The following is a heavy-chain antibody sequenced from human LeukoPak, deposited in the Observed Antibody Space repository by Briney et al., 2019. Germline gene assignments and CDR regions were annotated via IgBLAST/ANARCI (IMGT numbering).Heavy chain of an antibody. D-gene: IGHD4-17*01. CDR3: ARLPVTNYYMDV. Sequence: SETLSLTCAVSGYSISSGYYWGWIRQPPGKGLEWIGSIYHSGSTYYNPSLKSRVTISVDTSKNQFSLKLSSVTAAGTAVYYCARLPVTNYYMDVWGKGTTVTVSS. J-gene: IGHJ6*03. V-gene: IGHV4-38-2*01. CDR1: GYSISSGYY. CDR2: IYHSGST.